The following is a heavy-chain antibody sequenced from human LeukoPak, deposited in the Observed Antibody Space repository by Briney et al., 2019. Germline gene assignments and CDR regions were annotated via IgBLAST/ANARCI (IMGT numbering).Heavy chain of an antibody. D-gene: IGHD3-22*01. J-gene: IGHJ4*02. Sequence: GGSLRLSCAASGFTFSSYGMSWVRQAPGKGLEWVSAISGSGGSTYYADSVKGRFTISRDNSKNPLYLQMNSLRAEDTAVYYCAKASAMIVVVSKHFDYWGQGTLVTVSS. CDR3: AKASAMIVVVSKHFDY. CDR1: GFTFSSYG. V-gene: IGHV3-23*01. CDR2: ISGSGGST.